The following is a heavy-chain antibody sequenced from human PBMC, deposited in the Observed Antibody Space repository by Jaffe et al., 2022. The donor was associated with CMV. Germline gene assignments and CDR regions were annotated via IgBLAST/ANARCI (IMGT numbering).Heavy chain of an antibody. V-gene: IGHV4-4*02. J-gene: IGHJ5*02. CDR2: IYYGGNT. CDR3: AGRTYCRTTSCYNRFDP. D-gene: IGHD2-2*01. CDR1: GGSISSSNW. Sequence: QVQLQESGPGLVKPSGTLSLTCAVSGGSISSSNWWTWVRQPPGKGLEWIGEIYYGGNTNYNPSLKSRVTISVDKSKNHFSLELTSLTAADTAVYYCAGRTYCRTTSCYNRFDPWGQGTLVTVSS.